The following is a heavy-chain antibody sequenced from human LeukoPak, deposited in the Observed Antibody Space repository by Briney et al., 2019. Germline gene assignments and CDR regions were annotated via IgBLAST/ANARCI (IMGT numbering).Heavy chain of an antibody. CDR1: GFTFTTYW. V-gene: IGHV3-7*01. CDR3: AKNFGWQQFDY. J-gene: IGHJ4*02. Sequence: GSLGLSCAASGFTFTTYWMDWVRQDPGKGLEWVANIDQDGSVKNYVDSVKGRFTISRDNTKNSLYLQMNSLRAEDTAVYYCAKNFGWQQFDYWGQGTLVTVSS. D-gene: IGHD4-23*01. CDR2: IDQDGSVK.